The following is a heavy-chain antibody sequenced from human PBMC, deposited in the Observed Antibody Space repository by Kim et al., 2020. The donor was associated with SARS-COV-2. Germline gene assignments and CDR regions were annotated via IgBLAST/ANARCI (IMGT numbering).Heavy chain of an antibody. CDR1: GGSISSSSYY. J-gene: IGHJ6*03. Sequence: SETLSLTCTVSGGSISSSSYYWGWIRQPPGKGLEWIGSIYYSGSTYYNPSLKSRVTISVDTSKNQFSLKLSSVTAADTAVYYCTEDIVVVPAASYYYYY. CDR2: IYYSGST. CDR3: TEDIVVVPAASYYYYY. D-gene: IGHD2-2*01. V-gene: IGHV4-39*01.